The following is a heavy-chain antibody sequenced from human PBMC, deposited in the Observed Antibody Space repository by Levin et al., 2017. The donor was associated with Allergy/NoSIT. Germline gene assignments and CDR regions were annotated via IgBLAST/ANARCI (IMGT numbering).Heavy chain of an antibody. D-gene: IGHD6-19*01. CDR3: ARDLEGGSGWYYYDYGMDV. V-gene: IGHV3-30-3*01. Sequence: GGSLRLSCAASGFTFSSYAMHWVRQAPGKGLEWVAVISYDGSNKYYADSVKGRFTISRDNAKNTLYLQMNSLRAEDTAVYYCARDLEGGSGWYYYDYGMDVWGQGTTVTVSS. J-gene: IGHJ6*02. CDR2: ISYDGSNK. CDR1: GFTFSSYA.